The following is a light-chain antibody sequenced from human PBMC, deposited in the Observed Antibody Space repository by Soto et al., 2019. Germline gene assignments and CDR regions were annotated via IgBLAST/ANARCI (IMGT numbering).Light chain of an antibody. J-gene: IGLJ2*01. CDR2: DNT. CDR3: QSYDTSLSASV. Sequence: QPVLTQPPSVSGAPGQRVTISCTGSRSNIGAGYAVHWYQQLPGTAPKLLIYDNTNRPSGVPDRFSGSESGTSASLAITGLQAEDEADYYCQSYDTSLSASVFGGGTKLTVL. V-gene: IGLV1-40*01. CDR1: RSNIGAGYA.